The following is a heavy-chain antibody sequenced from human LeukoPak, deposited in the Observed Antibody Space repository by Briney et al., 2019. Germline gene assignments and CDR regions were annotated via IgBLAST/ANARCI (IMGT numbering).Heavy chain of an antibody. CDR3: ARSDTATLGYFDY. CDR2: IYYSGST. J-gene: IGHJ4*02. Sequence: SETLSLTCTVSGGSISSGDYYWSWIRQPPGKGLEWIGYIYYSGSTYYNPSLKSRVAISVDTSKNQFSLKLSSVTAADTAVYYCARSDTATLGYFDYWGQGTLVTVSS. D-gene: IGHD5-18*01. V-gene: IGHV4-30-4*08. CDR1: GGSISSGDYY.